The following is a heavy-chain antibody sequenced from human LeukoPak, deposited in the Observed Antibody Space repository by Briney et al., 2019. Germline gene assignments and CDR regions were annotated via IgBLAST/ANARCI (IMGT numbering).Heavy chain of an antibody. CDR2: IYYSGST. CDR1: GGSISSSSYY. Sequence: SETLSLTCTVSGGSISSSSYYWGWIRQPPGKGLEWIGSIYYSGSTYYNPSLKSRVTISVDTSKNQFSLKLSSVTAADTAVYYCARVSGAGIAAANFDYWGQGTLVTVSS. D-gene: IGHD6-25*01. V-gene: IGHV4-39*07. J-gene: IGHJ4*02. CDR3: ARVSGAGIAAANFDY.